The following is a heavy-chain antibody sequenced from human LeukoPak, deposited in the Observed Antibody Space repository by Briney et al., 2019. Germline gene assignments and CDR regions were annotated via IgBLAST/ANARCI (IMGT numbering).Heavy chain of an antibody. CDR2: IYSGGAT. Sequence: GGSLRLSCAASGFTVSSNNMGWVRQAPGKGLEWVSVIYSGGATYYPDSVKGRFIISRDLSKNSLFLQMNDLRAEDTAVYYCAKIAVAYFDYWGQGTLVTVSS. J-gene: IGHJ4*02. CDR3: AKIAVAYFDY. CDR1: GFTVSSNN. V-gene: IGHV3-66*01. D-gene: IGHD6-19*01.